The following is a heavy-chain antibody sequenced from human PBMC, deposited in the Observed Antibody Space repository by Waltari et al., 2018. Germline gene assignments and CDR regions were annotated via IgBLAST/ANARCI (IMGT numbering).Heavy chain of an antibody. CDR1: GFTFSSYW. CDR3: ARDLGEGGGAFDI. D-gene: IGHD3-16*01. Sequence: EVQLVESGGGLVQPGGSLRLSCAASGFTFSSYWMSWVRQAPGKGLEGVANKKQDGSEKYYVDSVKGRFTISRDNAKNSLYLQMNSLRAEDTAVYYCARDLGEGGGAFDIWGQGTMVTVSS. J-gene: IGHJ3*02. V-gene: IGHV3-7*01. CDR2: KKQDGSEK.